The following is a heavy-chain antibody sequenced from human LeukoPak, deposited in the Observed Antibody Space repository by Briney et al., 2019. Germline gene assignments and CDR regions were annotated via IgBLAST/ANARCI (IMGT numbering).Heavy chain of an antibody. CDR2: IKSKTAGGTT. J-gene: IGHJ4*02. V-gene: IGHV3-15*01. CDR3: TTIGDY. CDR1: GFTFSHAW. D-gene: IGHD3-16*01. Sequence: KPGGSLRLSCAASGFTFSHAWMSWVRQAPGKGLEWVGRIKSKTAGGTTDYAAPGKGRFSVSRDDSKSTLYLQMNSLKSEDTGVYYCTTIGDYWGLGTQVTVSS.